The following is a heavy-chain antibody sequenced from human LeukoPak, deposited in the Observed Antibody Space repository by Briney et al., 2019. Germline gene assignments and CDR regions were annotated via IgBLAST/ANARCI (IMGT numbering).Heavy chain of an antibody. D-gene: IGHD3-16*01. J-gene: IGHJ5*02. CDR3: ARDSGIMITFAELSYGNCFDP. Sequence: PGGSLRLSCTASGFTFSYYGMHWLRQSPGKGLEWISYISRTSNTIYYADSVRGRFTIARDNAKNSLYLQMDSLRVEDTAIYYCARDSGIMITFAELSYGNCFDPWGQGTLVTVSS. CDR1: GFTFSYYG. V-gene: IGHV3-48*01. CDR2: ISRTSNTI.